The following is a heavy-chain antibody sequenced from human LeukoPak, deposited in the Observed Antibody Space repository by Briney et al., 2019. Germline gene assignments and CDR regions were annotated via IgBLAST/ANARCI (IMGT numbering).Heavy chain of an antibody. CDR1: GITLSNYG. V-gene: IGHV3-23*01. J-gene: IGHJ4*02. CDR2: LSGSGGGT. CDR3: AKRGVVIRVILVGFHKEAYYFDS. Sequence: GGSLRLSCAVSGITLSNYGMSWVRQAPGKGLEWVAGLSGSGGGTNYADSVKGRFTISRDNRKNTLYLRMNSLRAEDTAVYFCAKRGVVIRVILVGFHKEAYYFDSWGQGALVTVSS. D-gene: IGHD3-22*01.